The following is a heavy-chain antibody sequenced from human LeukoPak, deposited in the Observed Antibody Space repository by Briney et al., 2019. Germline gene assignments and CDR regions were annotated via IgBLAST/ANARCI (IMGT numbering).Heavy chain of an antibody. J-gene: IGHJ6*02. CDR3: ARVLPAAPDTDYYYYVMDV. D-gene: IGHD2-2*01. Sequence: GGSLRLSCAASGFTFSSYAMSWVRQAPGKGLEWVSAISGSGGSTYYADSVKGRFTISRDNSKNTLYLQMNSLRAEDTAVYYCARVLPAAPDTDYYYYVMDVWGQGTTVTVSS. CDR2: ISGSGGST. CDR1: GFTFSSYA. V-gene: IGHV3-23*01.